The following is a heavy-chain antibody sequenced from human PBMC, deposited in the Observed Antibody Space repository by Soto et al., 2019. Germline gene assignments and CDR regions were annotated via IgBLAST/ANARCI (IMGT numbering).Heavy chain of an antibody. Sequence: SVKVSCKASGGTFSSHASSWVRQAPGQGLEWMGGIIPIFGTANYAQKFQGRVTITADESTSTAYMELSSLRSEDTAVYYCARASHYYGSGILDAFDIWGQGTMVTVSS. J-gene: IGHJ3*02. CDR2: IIPIFGTA. CDR3: ARASHYYGSGILDAFDI. V-gene: IGHV1-69*13. D-gene: IGHD3-10*01. CDR1: GGTFSSHA.